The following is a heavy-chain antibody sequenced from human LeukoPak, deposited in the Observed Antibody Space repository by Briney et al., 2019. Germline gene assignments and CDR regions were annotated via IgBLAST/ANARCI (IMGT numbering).Heavy chain of an antibody. J-gene: IGHJ5*02. Sequence: SETLSLTCTVSGGSISSSSYYWGWIRQPPGKGLEWIGSIYYSGSTYYNPSLKSRVTISVDTSKNQFSLKLSSVTAADTAVYYCAIAILGTVTTFDPWGQGTLVTVSS. CDR1: GGSISSSSYY. CDR2: IYYSGST. D-gene: IGHD4-17*01. CDR3: AIAILGTVTTFDP. V-gene: IGHV4-39*01.